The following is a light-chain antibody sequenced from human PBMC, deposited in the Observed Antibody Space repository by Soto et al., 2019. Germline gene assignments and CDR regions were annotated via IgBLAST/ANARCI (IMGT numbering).Light chain of an antibody. CDR2: SND. CDR3: AAWDDSLNGSV. Sequence: QSVLTQPLSASGTPGQRVTISCSGSNSNIGSNIVNWYQQLPGTAPKLLIHSNDQRPSGVPDRFSGSKSGTSASLAISGLQSEDEADYYCAAWDDSLNGSVFGGGTKLTVL. J-gene: IGLJ2*01. V-gene: IGLV1-44*01. CDR1: NSNIGSNI.